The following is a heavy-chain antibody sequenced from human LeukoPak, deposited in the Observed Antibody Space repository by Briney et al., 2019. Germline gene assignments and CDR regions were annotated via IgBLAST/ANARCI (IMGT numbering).Heavy chain of an antibody. V-gene: IGHV3-7*01. Sequence: GGSLRLSCAASGFTFTSYWMSWVRPAPGKGLEWVANIKQDGSEKSYVDSVKGRFTISRDNAKNSLYLQMNSLRAEDTAVYYCARITRTNYFDYWGQGTLVTVSS. CDR2: IKQDGSEK. J-gene: IGHJ4*02. CDR1: GFTFTSYW. D-gene: IGHD1-14*01. CDR3: ARITRTNYFDY.